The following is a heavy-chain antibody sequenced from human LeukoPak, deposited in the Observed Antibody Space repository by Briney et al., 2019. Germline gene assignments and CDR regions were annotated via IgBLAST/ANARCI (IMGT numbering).Heavy chain of an antibody. D-gene: IGHD3-22*01. CDR3: AKIGRLTYYYDS. J-gene: IGHJ4*02. CDR2: ISGSGGST. V-gene: IGHV3-23*01. Sequence: GGSLRLSCAASGFTFSSYAMSWVRQAPGKGLEWVSAISGSGGSTYYADSVKGRFTISRDNSKNTLYLQMNGLRAEDTAVYYCAKIGRLTYYYDSWGQGTLVTVSS. CDR1: GFTFSSYA.